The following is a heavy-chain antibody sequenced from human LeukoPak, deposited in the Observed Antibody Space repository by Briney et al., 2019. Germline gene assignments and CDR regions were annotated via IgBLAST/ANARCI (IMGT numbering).Heavy chain of an antibody. CDR1: GFTFGSYS. Sequence: GGSLRLSCAASGFTFGSYSMNWVRQAPGKGLEWVSYISSSSSTIYYADSVKGRFTISRDSAKNSLYLQMNSLRAEDTAVYYCARGSTIAAAGTTDYWGQGTLVTVSS. CDR2: ISSSSSTI. D-gene: IGHD6-13*01. CDR3: ARGSTIAAAGTTDY. J-gene: IGHJ4*02. V-gene: IGHV3-48*04.